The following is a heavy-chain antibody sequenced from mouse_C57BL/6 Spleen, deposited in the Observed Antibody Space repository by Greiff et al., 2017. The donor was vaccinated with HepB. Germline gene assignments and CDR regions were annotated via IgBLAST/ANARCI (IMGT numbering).Heavy chain of an antibody. V-gene: IGHV1-80*01. CDR2: IYPGDGDT. Sequence: VQLQQSGAELVKPGASVKISCKASGYAFSSYWMNWVKQRPGKGLEWIGQIYPGDGDTNYNGKFKGKATLTADKSSSTAYMQLSSLTSEDSAVYLCARVWDTDYYAMDYWGQGTSVTVSS. CDR3: ARVWDTDYYAMDY. J-gene: IGHJ4*01. CDR1: GYAFSSYW. D-gene: IGHD4-1*01.